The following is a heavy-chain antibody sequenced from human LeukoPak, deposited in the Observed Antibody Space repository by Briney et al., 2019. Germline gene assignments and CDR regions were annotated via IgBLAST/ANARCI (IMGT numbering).Heavy chain of an antibody. V-gene: IGHV1-18*01. D-gene: IGHD3-3*01. CDR3: ARVTRLLEWLFPYQNYAFDI. J-gene: IGHJ3*02. CDR1: GYTFTSYG. Sequence: GASVKVSCKASGYTFTSYGISWVRQAPGQGLEWMGWISAYNGNTNYAQKLQGRVTMTTDTSTSTAYMELRSLRSDDTAVYYCARVTRLLEWLFPYQNYAFDIWGQGTMVTVSS. CDR2: ISAYNGNT.